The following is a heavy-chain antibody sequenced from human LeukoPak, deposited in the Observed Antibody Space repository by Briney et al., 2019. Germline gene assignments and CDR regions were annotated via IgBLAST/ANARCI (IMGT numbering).Heavy chain of an antibody. D-gene: IGHD1-26*01. CDR3: ARDRMGATGNFDY. J-gene: IGHJ4*02. Sequence: PGGSLRLSCAASGYSFDDNALSWVRQAPGKGLEWVSTINWNDEYITYADSVRGRFTISRDHAKNSVYLQMDSLRVEDTALYYCARDRMGATGNFDYWGQGTLVTVSS. V-gene: IGHV3-20*04. CDR2: INWNDEYI. CDR1: GYSFDDNA.